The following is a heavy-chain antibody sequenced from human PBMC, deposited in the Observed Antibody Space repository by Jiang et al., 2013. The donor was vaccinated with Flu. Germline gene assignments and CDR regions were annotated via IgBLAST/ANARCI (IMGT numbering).Heavy chain of an antibody. J-gene: IGHJ3*02. CDR2: ISGSGGST. CDR3: AKAFTITMIVVVKAAFDI. D-gene: IGHD3-22*01. Sequence: VQLVESGGGLVQPGGSLRLSCAASGFTFSSYAMSWVRQAPGKGLEWVSAISGSGGSTYYADSVKGRFTISRDNSKNTLYLQMNSLRAEDTAVYYCAKAFTITMIVVVKAAFDIWAKGQWSPSLQ. V-gene: IGHV3-23*04. CDR1: GFTFSSYA.